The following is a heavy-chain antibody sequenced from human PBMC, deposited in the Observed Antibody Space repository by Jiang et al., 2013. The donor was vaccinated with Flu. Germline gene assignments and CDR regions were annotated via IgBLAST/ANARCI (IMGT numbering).Heavy chain of an antibody. CDR1: GFTFRTYW. CDR2: IKQDSTEK. Sequence: QLVESGGQLVQPGGSLRVSCTASGFTFRTYWMSWVRQAPGKGLEWVANIKQDSTEKYYVDSVKGRFTISRDNAKNSVDLQMHSLRAEDTAVYYCARAGRDSDYLYFDYWGQGTLVTVSS. CDR3: ARAGRDSDYLYFDY. D-gene: IGHD4-11*01. V-gene: IGHV3-7*03. J-gene: IGHJ4*02.